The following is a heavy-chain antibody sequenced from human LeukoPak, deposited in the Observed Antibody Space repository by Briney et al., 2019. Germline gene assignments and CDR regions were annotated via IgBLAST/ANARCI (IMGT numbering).Heavy chain of an antibody. Sequence: GASVKVSCKASGGTFSSYAISWARQAPGQGLEWMGIINPSGGSTSYAQKFQGRVTMTRDTSTSTVYMELSSLRSEDTAVYYCARSSITIFGVADYWGQGTLVTVSS. CDR1: GGTFSSYA. V-gene: IGHV1-46*01. D-gene: IGHD3-3*01. CDR2: INPSGGST. CDR3: ARSSITIFGVADY. J-gene: IGHJ4*02.